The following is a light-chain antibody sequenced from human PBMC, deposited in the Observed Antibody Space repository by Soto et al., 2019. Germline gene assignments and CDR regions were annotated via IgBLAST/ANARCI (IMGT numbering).Light chain of an antibody. Sequence: DIVMTQSPLSLPVTPGEPASISCRSSQSLLHSIGYNHLDWYLQKPGQSPQLLIYLGSNRASGVPDRFSGSGSGTDFTLRISRVEAEDVGVYYCMQAIQTPRTFGQGTKVEIK. CDR2: LGS. CDR3: MQAIQTPRT. J-gene: IGKJ1*01. CDR1: QSLLHSIGYNH. V-gene: IGKV2-28*01.